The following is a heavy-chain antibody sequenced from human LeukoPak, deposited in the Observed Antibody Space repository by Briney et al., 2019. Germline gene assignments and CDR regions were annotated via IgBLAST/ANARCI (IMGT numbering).Heavy chain of an antibody. CDR3: AKWGDYDVLTGYYDSDY. J-gene: IGHJ4*02. CDR1: GFTFSNYA. CDR2: VYGRDSST. Sequence: GSSLRLSCAASGFTFSNYAMSWVRQAPGKGLEGVSAVYGRDSSTYYTDSVKGRFTIYRDNSKNTLYLQMNSLSAEDTAIYYCAKWGDYDVLTGYYDSDYWGQGTLVTVSS. V-gene: IGHV3-23*01. D-gene: IGHD3-9*01.